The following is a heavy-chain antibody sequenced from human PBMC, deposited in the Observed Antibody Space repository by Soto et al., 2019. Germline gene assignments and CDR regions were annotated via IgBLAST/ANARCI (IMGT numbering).Heavy chain of an antibody. CDR1: GFTFSSYA. V-gene: IGHV3-30-3*01. Sequence: QVQLVESGGGVVQPGRSLRLSCAASGFTFSSYAMHWVRQAPGKGLEWVAVISYDGSNKYYADSVKGRFTISRDNSKNTLYLQMNSLRAEDTAVYHCARDSDLSGSYGDFDYWGQGTLVTVSS. CDR3: ARDSDLSGSYGDFDY. J-gene: IGHJ4*02. D-gene: IGHD1-26*01. CDR2: ISYDGSNK.